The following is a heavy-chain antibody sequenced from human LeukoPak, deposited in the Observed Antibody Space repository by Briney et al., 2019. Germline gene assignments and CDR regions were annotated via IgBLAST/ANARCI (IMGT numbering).Heavy chain of an antibody. J-gene: IGHJ4*02. V-gene: IGHV4-38-2*02. CDR2: INHSGTT. CDR3: VRDTPTGYFAY. CDR1: HYFISSGYY. D-gene: IGHD1-1*01. Sequence: LETLSLTCTVSHYFISSGYYWGWIGPSPRKGLGWIGSINHSGTTYYNPSLESRFTISVDTSKNQFSLKQNSVTAADTAVYYCVRDTPTGYFAYWGQGILVTVSS.